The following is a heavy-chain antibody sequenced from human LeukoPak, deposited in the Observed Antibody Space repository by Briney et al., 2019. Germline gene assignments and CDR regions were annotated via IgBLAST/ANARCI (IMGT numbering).Heavy chain of an antibody. CDR1: GYTFTSYG. V-gene: IGHV1-18*01. CDR3: ARDLRVVPAAMDYYYMDV. Sequence: ASVKVSCKASGYTFTSYGISWVRQAPGQGLEWMGWISAYNGNTNYARKLQGRVTMTTDTSTSTAYMELRSLRSDDTAVYYCARDLRVVPAAMDYYYMDVWGKGTTVTVSS. D-gene: IGHD2-2*01. CDR2: ISAYNGNT. J-gene: IGHJ6*03.